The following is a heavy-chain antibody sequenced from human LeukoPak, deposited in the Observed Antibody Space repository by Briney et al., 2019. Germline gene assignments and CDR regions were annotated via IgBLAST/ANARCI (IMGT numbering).Heavy chain of an antibody. J-gene: IGHJ4*02. D-gene: IGHD1-26*01. Sequence: PSETLSLTCTVSGASISNYYWSWIRQTPEKGLEWMGHIHSSGGSSYYPSLKSRLTLSIDTSRNQLSLKLPSVTAADTAVYFCARLGSYHDFWGLGALVTVSS. CDR1: GASISNYY. CDR2: IHSSGGS. CDR3: ARLGSYHDF. V-gene: IGHV4-4*09.